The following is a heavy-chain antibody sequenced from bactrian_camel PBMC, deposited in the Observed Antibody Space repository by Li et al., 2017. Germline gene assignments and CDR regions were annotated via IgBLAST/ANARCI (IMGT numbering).Heavy chain of an antibody. J-gene: IGHJ4*01. CDR3: AAGSYDYSDYDPLFPPHAAAVFNHY. Sequence: HVQLVESGGGSVQAGGSLRLSCTPSGGSDFDDPEMGWYRQAPGNECELVSTINVAGQIYYADFVKGRFTISHDKAKNTMYLQMSSLKPEDTAVYYCAAGSYDYSDYDPLFPPHAAAVFNHYWGQGTQVTVS. CDR2: INVAGQI. V-gene: IGHV3S53*01. CDR1: GGSDFDDPE. D-gene: IGHD4*01.